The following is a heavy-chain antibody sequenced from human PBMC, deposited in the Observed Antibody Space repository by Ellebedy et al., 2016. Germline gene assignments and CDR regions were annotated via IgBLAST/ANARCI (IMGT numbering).Heavy chain of an antibody. CDR3: ARARWELLYYFDY. J-gene: IGHJ4*02. V-gene: IGHV3-7*01. CDR2: IKQDGSEK. D-gene: IGHD1-26*01. Sequence: GESLKISXAASGFTFSSYWMSWVRQAPGKGLEWVANIKQDGSEKYYVDSVKGRFTISRDNAKNSLYLQMNSLRAEDTAVYYCARARWELLYYFDYWGQGTLVTVSS. CDR1: GFTFSSYW.